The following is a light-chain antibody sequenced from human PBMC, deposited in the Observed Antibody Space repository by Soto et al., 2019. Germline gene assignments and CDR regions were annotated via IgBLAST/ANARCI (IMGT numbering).Light chain of an antibody. CDR2: DTS. J-gene: IGKJ2*01. V-gene: IGKV3-15*01. CDR1: QSISRN. CDR3: HQYNNWPPGT. Sequence: EIVLSQSPATRSVWPGERATLSCRASQSISRNLAWYQQKPGQAPRLLIYDTSTRATGIPARFSGSGSGTEFTLTISSLQSEDFALYYCHQYNNWPPGTFGQGTKVDIK.